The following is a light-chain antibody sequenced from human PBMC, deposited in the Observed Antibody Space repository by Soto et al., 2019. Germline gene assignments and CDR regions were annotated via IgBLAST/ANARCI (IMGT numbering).Light chain of an antibody. V-gene: IGKV1-5*03. CDR2: KAS. CDR1: QTISSW. J-gene: IGKJ1*01. CDR3: QHYNSYSEA. Sequence: QMPQSPSTLSGSVGDRVTITCRASQTISSWLAWYQQKPGKAPKLLIYKASTLKSGVPSRFSGSGSGTEFTLTISSLQPDDFATYYCQHYNSYSEAFGQGTKVDI.